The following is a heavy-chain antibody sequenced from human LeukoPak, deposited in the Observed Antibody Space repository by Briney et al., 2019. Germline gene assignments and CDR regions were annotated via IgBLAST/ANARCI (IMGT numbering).Heavy chain of an antibody. J-gene: IGHJ4*02. Sequence: ASVKVSCKASGYTFTDYNIHWVRQAPGQGLEWMGWINPKSGGTNFAQKFQGRVTITRDTSASTAYMELSSLRSEDTAVYYCARALPLGRFGELVVYWGQGTLVTVSS. CDR1: GYTFTDYN. CDR3: ARALPLGRFGELVVY. CDR2: INPKSGGT. D-gene: IGHD3-10*01. V-gene: IGHV1-2*02.